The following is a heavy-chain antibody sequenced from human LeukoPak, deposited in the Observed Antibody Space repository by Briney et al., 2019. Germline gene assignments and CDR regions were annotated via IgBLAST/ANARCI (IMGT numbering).Heavy chain of an antibody. V-gene: IGHV4-38-2*02. CDR3: ARGRSYARGTFWFDP. CDR1: GYSISSGYY. Sequence: PSETLSLTCTVSGYSISSGYYWGWIRQPPGKGLEWIGSIYHSGSTYYNPSLKSRVTISVDTSKNQFSLKLSSVTAADTAVYYCARGRSYARGTFWFDPWGQGTLVTVSS. D-gene: IGHD3-16*01. CDR2: IYHSGST. J-gene: IGHJ5*02.